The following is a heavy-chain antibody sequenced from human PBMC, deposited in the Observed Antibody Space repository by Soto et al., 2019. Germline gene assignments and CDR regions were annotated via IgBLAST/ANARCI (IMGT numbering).Heavy chain of an antibody. CDR3: ARDPVDGYAFFDS. Sequence: SETLSLTCAVYGGSFSGYYWTWIRQPPGTGLEWIGEINHSGSTNYNPSLKSRVTISVDTSKNQFSLKLTSVTAADTAVYWCARDPVDGYAFFDSWGQGALVTVSS. V-gene: IGHV4-34*01. CDR1: GGSFSGYY. J-gene: IGHJ5*02. CDR2: INHSGST. D-gene: IGHD5-12*01.